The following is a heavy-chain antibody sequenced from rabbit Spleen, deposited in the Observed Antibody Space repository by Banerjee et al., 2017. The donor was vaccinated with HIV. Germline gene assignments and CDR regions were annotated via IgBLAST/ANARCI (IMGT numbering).Heavy chain of an antibody. Sequence: QSLEESGGGLVQPEGSLALTCTASGFTISSRYYMCWVRQAPGKGLEWIACIYVTSGSTIYANWAKGRFTISKTSSTTVSLRMTSLTAADRATYFCARDLVGVIGWNFYLWGQGTLVTVS. V-gene: IGHV1S40*01. D-gene: IGHD1-1*01. J-gene: IGHJ4*01. CDR3: ARDLVGVIGWNFYL. CDR2: IYVTSGST. CDR1: GFTISSRYY.